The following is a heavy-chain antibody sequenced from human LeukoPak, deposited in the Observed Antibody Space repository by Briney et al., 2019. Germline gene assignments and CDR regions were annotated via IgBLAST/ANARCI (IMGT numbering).Heavy chain of an antibody. CDR3: ARKAGVYFDY. CDR2: IHHSGST. Sequence: SGTLSLTCAVSGGSISSNNWWSWVRQPPGKGLEWIGEIHHSGSTNYNPSLKSRVTISVDTSKNQFSLKLSSVTAADTAVYYCARKAGVYFDYWGQGTLVTVSS. CDR1: GGSISSNNW. V-gene: IGHV4-4*02. J-gene: IGHJ4*02.